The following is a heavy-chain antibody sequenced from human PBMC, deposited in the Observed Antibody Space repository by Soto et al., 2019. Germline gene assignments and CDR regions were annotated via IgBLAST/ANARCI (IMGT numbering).Heavy chain of an antibody. V-gene: IGHV4-59*04. D-gene: IGHD3-22*01. CDR2: IYHSVST. Sequence: SETLSLTCTVSGGSIISYYWSWIRQPPGQGLEWIAYIYHSVSTYYNPSLKSRVTISVDRSKNQFSLKLSSVTAADTAVYYCAGLYYYDSSGYWRNAFHIWGQGTMVTVS. CDR1: GGSIISYY. CDR3: AGLYYYDSSGYWRNAFHI. J-gene: IGHJ3*02.